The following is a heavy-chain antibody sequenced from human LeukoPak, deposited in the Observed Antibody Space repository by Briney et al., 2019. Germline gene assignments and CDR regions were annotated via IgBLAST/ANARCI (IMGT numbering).Heavy chain of an antibody. CDR3: ARAKSYGSGSYPGAY. Sequence: ASVKVSCKASGYTFTSYGISLVRQAPGQGLEWMGWISAYNGNTNYAEKLQGRVTMTTDTSTSTAYVELRSLRSDDTAVYYCARAKSYGSGSYPGAYWGQGTLVTVSS. CDR1: GYTFTSYG. V-gene: IGHV1-18*01. D-gene: IGHD3-10*01. J-gene: IGHJ4*02. CDR2: ISAYNGNT.